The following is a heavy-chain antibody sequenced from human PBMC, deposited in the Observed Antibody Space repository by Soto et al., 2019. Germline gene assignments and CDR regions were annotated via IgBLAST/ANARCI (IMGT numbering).Heavy chain of an antibody. CDR2: IDPGDSDT. J-gene: IGHJ6*02. D-gene: IGHD2-2*01. CDR1: GSSFTSYC. V-gene: IGHV5-51*01. CDR3: ARAASGYCSSTSCYHYYYGMDV. Sequence: GDSLKTSSXGTGSSFTSYCNGGVRERPSKGLGWMGIIDPGDSDTRYSPSFQGQVTISADKSISTAYLQWSSLKASDTAMYYCARAASGYCSSTSCYHYYYGMDVWGQGTTVTVSS.